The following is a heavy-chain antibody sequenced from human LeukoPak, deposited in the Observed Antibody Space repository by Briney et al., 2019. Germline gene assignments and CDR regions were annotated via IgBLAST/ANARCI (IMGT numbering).Heavy chain of an antibody. CDR1: GYTFTSYY. CDR2: INPNGGST. D-gene: IGHD4-17*01. Sequence: ASVKVSCKASGYTFTSYYMHWVRQAPGQGLEWMGIINPNGGSTSYAQKFQGRVTMTRDTSTSTVYMELSSLRSEDTAVYYCARDRGTTVTYWYFDLWGRGTLVTVSS. V-gene: IGHV1-46*01. CDR3: ARDRGTTVTYWYFDL. J-gene: IGHJ2*01.